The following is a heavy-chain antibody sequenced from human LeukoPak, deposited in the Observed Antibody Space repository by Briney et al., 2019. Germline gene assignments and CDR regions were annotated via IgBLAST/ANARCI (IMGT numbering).Heavy chain of an antibody. V-gene: IGHV1-46*01. J-gene: IGHJ6*03. Sequence: ASVKVSCKASGYTFTSYYMHWVRQAPGQGLEWMGIINPSGGSTSYAQKFQGRVTITADESTSTAYMELSSLRSEDTAVYYCARGGLLWFGEPRSYYMDVWGKGTTVTISS. CDR1: GYTFTSYY. D-gene: IGHD3-10*01. CDR2: INPSGGST. CDR3: ARGGLLWFGEPRSYYMDV.